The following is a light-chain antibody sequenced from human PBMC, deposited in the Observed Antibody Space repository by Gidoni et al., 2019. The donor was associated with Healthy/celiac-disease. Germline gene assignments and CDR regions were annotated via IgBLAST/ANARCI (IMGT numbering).Light chain of an antibody. V-gene: IGKV3-20*01. Sequence: EIVLTQSPGTLSLSPGERATLSCRASQSVRSSYLAWYQQKPGQAPRLLIYGASRRATGIPDRFSGSGSGTDFTLTISRLEPEDFAVYYCQQYGSSPPIPFGQGTRLEIK. CDR2: GAS. J-gene: IGKJ5*01. CDR3: QQYGSSPPIP. CDR1: QSVRSSY.